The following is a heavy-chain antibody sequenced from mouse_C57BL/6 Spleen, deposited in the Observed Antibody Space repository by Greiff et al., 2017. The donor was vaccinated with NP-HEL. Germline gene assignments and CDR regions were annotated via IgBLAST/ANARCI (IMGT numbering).Heavy chain of an antibody. J-gene: IGHJ3*01. D-gene: IGHD2-10*01. CDR2: INPNYGTT. CDR3: ARASYGNYEGWFAY. Sequence: EVQLQESGPELVKPGASVKISCKASGYSFTDYNMNWVKQSNGKSLEWIGVINPNYGTTSYNQKFKGKATLTVDQSSSTAYMQLNSLTSEDSAVYYCARASYGNYEGWFAYWGQGTLVTVSA. V-gene: IGHV1-39*01. CDR1: GYSFTDYN.